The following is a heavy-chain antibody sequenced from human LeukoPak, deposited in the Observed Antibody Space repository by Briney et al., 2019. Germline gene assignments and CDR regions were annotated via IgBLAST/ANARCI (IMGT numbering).Heavy chain of an antibody. Sequence: SETLSLTCAVYGGSFSGYYWSWIRQPPGKGLEWIGEINHSGGTNYNPSLKSRVTISGDTSKNQFSLRLSSVTAADTAVYYCARRGRVTMVRGVIMNPFDYWGQGTLVTVSS. CDR2: INHSGGT. CDR1: GGSFSGYY. D-gene: IGHD3-10*01. J-gene: IGHJ4*02. CDR3: ARRGRVTMVRGVIMNPFDY. V-gene: IGHV4-34*01.